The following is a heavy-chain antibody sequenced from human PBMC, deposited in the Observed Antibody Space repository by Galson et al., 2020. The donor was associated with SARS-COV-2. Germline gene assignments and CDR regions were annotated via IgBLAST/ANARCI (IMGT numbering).Heavy chain of an antibody. D-gene: IGHD2-21*02. CDR1: GFTFTTYG. Sequence: GGSLRLSCAASGFTFTTYGMHWVRQAPGKGLEWVAFIRYDGTYTYYADSVKGRFTISRDNSKNTLDLQMNSLRTEDTADYYCAKCSSDFCYFYYGVDVWRQGTTVTVSS. CDR3: AKCSSDFCYFYYGVDV. CDR2: IRYDGTYT. J-gene: IGHJ6*02. V-gene: IGHV3-30*02.